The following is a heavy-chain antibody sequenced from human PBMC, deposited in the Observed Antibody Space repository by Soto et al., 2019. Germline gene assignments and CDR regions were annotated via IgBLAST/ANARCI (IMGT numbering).Heavy chain of an antibody. CDR1: GGSFTGYY. Sequence: QVQLQQWGAGLLKPSETLSLTCAVYGGSFTGYYWTWIRQTPGKGLEWIGEINYRGSSYYNPTLDSRSSMAVDTSKNQFSLKLRSVTAADTAVYFCVRGQPHRITIFEVVIRSYDYGMDVWGQGTTVTVSS. J-gene: IGHJ6*02. D-gene: IGHD3-3*02. CDR2: INYRGSS. CDR3: VRGQPHRITIFEVVIRSYDYGMDV. V-gene: IGHV4-34*01.